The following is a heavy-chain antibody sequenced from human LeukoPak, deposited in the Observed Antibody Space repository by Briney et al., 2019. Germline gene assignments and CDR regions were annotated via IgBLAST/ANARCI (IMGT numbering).Heavy chain of an antibody. D-gene: IGHD3-10*01. CDR3: ARDNTDHYGSGSCYFDY. V-gene: IGHV1-18*01. Sequence: ASVKVSCKASGYTFTSYGISWVRQAPGQGLEWMGWISAYNGNTNYAQKLQGRVTMTTDTSTSTAYMELRSLRSDDTAVYYCARDNTDHYGSGSCYFDYWGQGTQVTVSS. CDR1: GYTFTSYG. CDR2: ISAYNGNT. J-gene: IGHJ4*02.